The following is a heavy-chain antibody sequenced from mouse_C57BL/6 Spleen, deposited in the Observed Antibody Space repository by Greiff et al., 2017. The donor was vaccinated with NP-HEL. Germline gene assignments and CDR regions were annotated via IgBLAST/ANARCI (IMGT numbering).Heavy chain of an antibody. D-gene: IGHD2-2*01. Sequence: QVQLQQSGPELVKPGASVKLSCKASGYTFTSYDINWVKQRPGQGLEWIGWIYPRDGSTKYNEKFKGKATLTVDTSSSTAYMELHSRTSEDSAVYFCARRGIYYGYDVSAWFAYWGQGTLVTVSA. J-gene: IGHJ3*01. V-gene: IGHV1-85*01. CDR1: GYTFTSYD. CDR2: IYPRDGST. CDR3: ARRGIYYGYDVSAWFAY.